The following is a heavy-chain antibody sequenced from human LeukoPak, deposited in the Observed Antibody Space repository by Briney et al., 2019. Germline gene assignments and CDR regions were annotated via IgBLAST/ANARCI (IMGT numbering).Heavy chain of an antibody. CDR1: GGTFSSYA. Sequence: SVKVSCKASGGTFSSYAISWVRQAPGQGLEWMGGIIPISGTANYAQKFQGRVTITTDESTSAAYMELSSLRSEDTAVYYCSMDKRGYSYAKSGDFDYWGQGTLVTVSS. CDR2: IIPISGTA. V-gene: IGHV1-69*05. J-gene: IGHJ4*02. D-gene: IGHD5-18*01. CDR3: SMDKRGYSYAKSGDFDY.